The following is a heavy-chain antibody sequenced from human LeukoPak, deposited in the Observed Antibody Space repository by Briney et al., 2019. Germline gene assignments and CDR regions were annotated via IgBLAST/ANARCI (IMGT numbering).Heavy chain of an antibody. D-gene: IGHD1-26*01. V-gene: IGHV4-4*02. J-gene: IGHJ4*02. CDR3: SRESGPFCPFGY. Sequence: SETLSLTCGVSGGSITSTNWWSWVRQPPGQGLEWIGEISLRGRTNYNPSLNSRVTMSLDESKNQLSLDLTSVTAADTAIYYCSRESGPFCPFGYWGQGTLVTVPS. CDR2: ISLRGRT. CDR1: GGSITSTNW.